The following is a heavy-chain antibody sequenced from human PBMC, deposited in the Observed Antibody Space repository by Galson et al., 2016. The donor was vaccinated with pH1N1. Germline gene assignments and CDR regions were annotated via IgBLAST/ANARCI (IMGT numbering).Heavy chain of an antibody. CDR1: GGSLSGTY. D-gene: IGHD3-9*01. Sequence: ETLSLTCAVYGGSLSGTYWSWIRQSPGKGLEWIGEIHPGGSTNYNPSLKSRVTLFADTSRNQFSLNLISLTAADTALYFWARRKPNFDPHVIDFWGQGALVSVSS. J-gene: IGHJ4*02. CDR2: IHPGGST. V-gene: IGHV4-34*01. CDR3: ARRKPNFDPHVIDF.